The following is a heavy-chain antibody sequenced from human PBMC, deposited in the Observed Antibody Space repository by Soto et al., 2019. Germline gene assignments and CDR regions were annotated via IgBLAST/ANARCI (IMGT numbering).Heavy chain of an antibody. J-gene: IGHJ6*02. CDR1: GFTFSSYS. V-gene: IGHV3-21*01. CDR3: ARGLRRRITIFGVVIGYGMDV. D-gene: IGHD3-3*01. CDR2: ISSSSSYI. Sequence: GSLRLSCAASGFTFSSYSMNWVRQAPGKGLEWVSSISSSSSYIYYADSVKGRFTISRDNAKNSLYLQMNSLRAEDTAVYYCARGLRRRITIFGVVIGYGMDVWGQGPTVTVSS.